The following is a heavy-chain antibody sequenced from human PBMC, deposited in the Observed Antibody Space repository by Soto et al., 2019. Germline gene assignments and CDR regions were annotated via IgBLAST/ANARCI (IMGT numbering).Heavy chain of an antibody. CDR2: IYYSGST. CDR1: GGSISSGGYY. CDR3: ARGMVYSINNWFDP. Sequence: SETLSLTCTVSGGSISSGGYYWSWIRQHPGKGLEWIGYIYYSGSTYYNPSPKSRVTISVDTSKNQFSLKLSSVTAADTAVYYCARGMVYSINNWFDPWGQGTLVSVSA. J-gene: IGHJ5*02. D-gene: IGHD2-8*01. V-gene: IGHV4-31*02.